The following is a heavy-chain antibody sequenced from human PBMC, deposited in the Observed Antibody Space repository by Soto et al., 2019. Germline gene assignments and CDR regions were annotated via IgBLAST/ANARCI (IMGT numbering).Heavy chain of an antibody. D-gene: IGHD3-22*01. CDR3: ARHTSNSDTAGHYILDV. CDR1: GGSISDFY. J-gene: IGHJ6*02. V-gene: IGHV4-59*01. CDR2: IYYSGST. Sequence: SETLSLTCTVSGGSISDFYWGWIRQPPGKGLEWLGYIYYSGSTNYSPSLKSRVTISLDTSKNPFSLKLSSATAADTAVYYCARHTSNSDTAGHYILDVWGQGTTVTVSS.